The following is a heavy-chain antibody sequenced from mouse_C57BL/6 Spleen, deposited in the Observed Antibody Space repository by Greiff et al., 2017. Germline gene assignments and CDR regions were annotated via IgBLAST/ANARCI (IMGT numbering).Heavy chain of an antibody. V-gene: IGHV1-22*01. Sequence: EVQLQESGPELVKPGASVKMSCKASGYTFTDYNMHWVKQSHGKSLEWIGYINPNNGGTSYNQKFKGKATLTVNKSSSTAYMELSSLTSEDSAVYYCARAPSYYSNRSCWYLDVWGTGTTVTVSS. J-gene: IGHJ1*03. D-gene: IGHD2-5*01. CDR3: ARAPSYYSNRSCWYLDV. CDR2: INPNNGGT. CDR1: GYTFTDYN.